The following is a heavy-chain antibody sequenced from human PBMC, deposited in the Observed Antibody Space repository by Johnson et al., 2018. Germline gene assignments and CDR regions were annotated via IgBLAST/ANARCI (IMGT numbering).Heavy chain of an antibody. D-gene: IGHD1-26*01. CDR2: IKQDGSEK. J-gene: IGHJ3*02. Sequence: EVQLVESGGGLVQPGGSLRLSCAASGFTFSSYWMSWVRQAPGKGLEWVANIKQDGSEKYYVDSVKGRFTISRDNAKNSLFLKMNSLRAEDTAVYYCARDLSGPYSGSRADAFDIWGQGTMVTVSS. V-gene: IGHV3-7*01. CDR3: ARDLSGPYSGSRADAFDI. CDR1: GFTFSSYW.